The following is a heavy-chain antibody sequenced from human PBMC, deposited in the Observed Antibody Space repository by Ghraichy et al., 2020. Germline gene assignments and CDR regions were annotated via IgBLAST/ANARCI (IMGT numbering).Heavy chain of an antibody. V-gene: IGHV3-7*01. J-gene: IGHJ4*02. D-gene: IGHD6-6*01. Sequence: GGSLRLSCAASGFTFSSYWMSWVRQAPGKGLEWVANIKQDGSEKYYVDSVKGRFTISRDNAKNSLYMQMNSLRAEEPAVYYCARDRLGRYSSSSVVANDYWGQGTLVTVSS. CDR1: GFTFSSYW. CDR2: IKQDGSEK. CDR3: ARDRLGRYSSSSVVANDY.